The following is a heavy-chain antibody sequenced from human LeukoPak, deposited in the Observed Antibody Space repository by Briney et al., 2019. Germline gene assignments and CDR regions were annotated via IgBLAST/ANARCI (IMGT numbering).Heavy chain of an antibody. CDR2: IYYSGST. V-gene: IGHV4-59*12. CDR1: GGSFSSYY. Sequence: PSETLSLTCTVSGGSFSSYYWSWIRQPPGKGLEWIGSIYYSGSTYYNPSLKSRVTISVDTSKNQFSLKLSSVTAADTAVYYCARDWAAAPDKANWFDPWGQGTLVTVSS. CDR3: ARDWAAAPDKANWFDP. J-gene: IGHJ5*02. D-gene: IGHD6-13*01.